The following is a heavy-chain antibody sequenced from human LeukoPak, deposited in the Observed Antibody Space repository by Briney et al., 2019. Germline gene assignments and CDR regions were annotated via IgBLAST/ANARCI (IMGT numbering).Heavy chain of an antibody. CDR1: GGSFSGYY. CDR3: ARGLPDYDFWSGYPRSYYMDV. J-gene: IGHJ6*03. Sequence: SETLSLTCAVYGGSFSGYYWSWIRQPPGKGLEWSGEINHSGSTTYNPSLKSRVTISVDTSKNQFSLKLSSVTAADTAVYYCARGLPDYDFWSGYPRSYYMDVWGKGTTVTVSS. CDR2: INHSGST. D-gene: IGHD3-3*01. V-gene: IGHV4-34*01.